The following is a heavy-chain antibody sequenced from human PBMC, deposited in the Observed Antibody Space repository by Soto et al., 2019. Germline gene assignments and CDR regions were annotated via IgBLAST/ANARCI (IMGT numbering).Heavy chain of an antibody. CDR1: GYGFTTYG. CDR2: ISAHNGNT. Sequence: QVHLVQSGAEVKKPGASVKVSCKGSGYGFTTYGITWVRQAPGQGLEWMAWISAHNGNTNYAQKLQGRVTVTRDTSTCTAYMELRRLRSDDTAVYYCARGRYGDYWGQGALVTVSS. CDR3: ARGRYGDY. D-gene: IGHD1-1*01. J-gene: IGHJ4*02. V-gene: IGHV1-18*01.